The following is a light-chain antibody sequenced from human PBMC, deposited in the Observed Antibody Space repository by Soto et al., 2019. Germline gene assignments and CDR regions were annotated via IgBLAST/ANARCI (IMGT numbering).Light chain of an antibody. J-gene: IGLJ3*02. CDR3: SSYAGSNNWV. Sequence: QSALTQPPSASGSPGQSVTISCTGTSSDVGEYNYVSWYQQHPVKAPKLMIYEVSKRPSGVPDRFSGSKSGNTASLTVSGLQAEDEADYYCSSYAGSNNWVFGGGTKVTVL. CDR2: EVS. V-gene: IGLV2-8*01. CDR1: SSDVGEYNY.